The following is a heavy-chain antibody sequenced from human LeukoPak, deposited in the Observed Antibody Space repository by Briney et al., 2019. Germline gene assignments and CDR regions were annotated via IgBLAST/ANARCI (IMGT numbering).Heavy chain of an antibody. CDR2: IYHSGST. D-gene: IGHD6-25*01. V-gene: IGHV4-4*02. J-gene: IGHJ5*02. CDR3: AREAAGQWFDP. Sequence: PSGTLSLTCAVSGDSISSSNWWSWDRQPPGKGLEWIGEIYHSGSTNYNPSLKSRVTMSLDKSKNQFSLKLTSVTAADTAVYYCAREAAGQWFDPWGQGTLVTVSS. CDR1: GDSISSSNW.